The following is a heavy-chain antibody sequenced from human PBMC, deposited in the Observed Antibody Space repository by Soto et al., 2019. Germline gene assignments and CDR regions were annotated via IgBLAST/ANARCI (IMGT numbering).Heavy chain of an antibody. V-gene: IGHV4-39*01. J-gene: IGHJ2*01. CDR3: ARPDSVDYGRRGGDSRYFDL. CDR1: GGSISSSSFY. Sequence: QLQLQESGPGLVKPSETLSLTCIVSGGSISSSSFYWGWIRQPPGKGLEWIGNIYYSGSTYYNPSLKSRVTISVDTSKNQFSLKLSSVTAADTAVYYCARPDSVDYGRRGGDSRYFDLWGRGTLVTVSS. D-gene: IGHD4-17*01. CDR2: IYYSGST.